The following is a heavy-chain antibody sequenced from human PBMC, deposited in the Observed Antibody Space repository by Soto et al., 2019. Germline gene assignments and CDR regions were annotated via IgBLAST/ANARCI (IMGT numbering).Heavy chain of an antibody. CDR1: GGSISSYY. CDR3: ARSEGTWFDP. Sequence: QVQLQESGPGLVKPSETLSLTCTVSGGSISSYYWSWIRQPPGKGLEWIGYIYYSGSNNYNPSLKSRVTISVDTSKTQFSLKLSSVTAADTAVYSCARSEGTWFDPWGQGTLVTASS. CDR2: IYYSGSN. D-gene: IGHD3-10*01. V-gene: IGHV4-59*01. J-gene: IGHJ5*02.